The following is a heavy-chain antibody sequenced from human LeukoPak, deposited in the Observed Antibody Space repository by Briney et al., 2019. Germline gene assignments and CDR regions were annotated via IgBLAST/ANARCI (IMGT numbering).Heavy chain of an antibody. CDR3: ARSDTSGWPNFDY. D-gene: IGHD6-19*01. Sequence: PGGSLRRSGEDSGFTFSSYSMNWVRQAPGKGLEWVSSISSSSSHIYYADSVKGRFTISRDNAKNSLFLQMNSLRAEDTAVYYCARSDTSGWPNFDYWGQGTLVTVSS. J-gene: IGHJ4*02. CDR2: ISSSSSHI. CDR1: GFTFSSYS. V-gene: IGHV3-21*01.